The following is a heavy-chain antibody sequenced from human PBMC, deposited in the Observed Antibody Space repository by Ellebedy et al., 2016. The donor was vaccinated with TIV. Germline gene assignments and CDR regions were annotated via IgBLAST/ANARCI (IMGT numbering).Heavy chain of an antibody. CDR2: ISYDGSRR. Sequence: GESLKISCAASGFTFSSHAMHWVRQAPGKGLEWVTFISYDGSRRYYADSVKGRFTISRDNAKNSLFLQMNGLRAEDTAVYYCARGGHGGFAGWDRMDVWGQGTTVTVSS. J-gene: IGHJ6*02. CDR3: ARGGHGGFAGWDRMDV. V-gene: IGHV3-30-3*01. CDR1: GFTFSSHA. D-gene: IGHD5-12*01.